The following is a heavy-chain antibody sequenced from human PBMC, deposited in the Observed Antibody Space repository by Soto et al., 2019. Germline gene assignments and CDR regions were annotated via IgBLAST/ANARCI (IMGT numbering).Heavy chain of an antibody. J-gene: IGHJ6*02. CDR3: ARLRGYTMVRGVKGTDYYYGMDV. CDR1: GYSFTSYW. D-gene: IGHD3-10*01. V-gene: IGHV5-51*01. CDR2: IYPGDSDT. Sequence: LGESLKISCKGSGYSFTSYWIGWVRQMPGKGLEWMGIIYPGDSDTRYSPSFQGQVTISADKSISTAYLQWSSLKASDTAMYYCARLRGYTMVRGVKGTDYYYGMDVWGQGTTVTVSS.